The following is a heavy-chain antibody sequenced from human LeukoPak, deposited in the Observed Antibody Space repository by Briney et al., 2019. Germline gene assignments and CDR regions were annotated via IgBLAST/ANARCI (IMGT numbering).Heavy chain of an antibody. CDR3: ARGAYKGDPLDY. J-gene: IGHJ4*02. CDR2: VRSEAYGGTT. CDR1: GFTFGDYA. V-gene: IGHV3-49*03. D-gene: IGHD1-14*01. Sequence: GGSLRLSCSASGFTFGDYAMSWFRQAPGKGLEWVGFVRSEAYGGTTESAASVKGRFTISRDDSKSIAYLPMNSLQTEDTAVYYCARGAYKGDPLDYWGQGTLVTVSS.